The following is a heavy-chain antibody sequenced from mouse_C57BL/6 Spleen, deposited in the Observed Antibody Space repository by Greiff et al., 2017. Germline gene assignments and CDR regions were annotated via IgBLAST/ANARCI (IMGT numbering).Heavy chain of an antibody. CDR2: INPNNGGT. D-gene: IGHD1-1*01. CDR1: GYTFTDYY. CDR3: AKGPYGRGGYYAMDY. Sequence: EVQLQQSGPELVKPGASVKISCKASGYTFTDYYMNWVKQSHGKSLEWIGDINPNNGGTSYNQKFKGKATLTVDKSSSTAYMELRSLTSEDSAVYYCAKGPYGRGGYYAMDYWGQGTSVTVSS. J-gene: IGHJ4*01. V-gene: IGHV1-26*01.